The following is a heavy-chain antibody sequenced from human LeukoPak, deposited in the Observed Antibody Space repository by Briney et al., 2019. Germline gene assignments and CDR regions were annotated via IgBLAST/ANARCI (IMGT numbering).Heavy chain of an antibody. J-gene: IGHJ5*02. CDR1: GFTFSSYG. V-gene: IGHV3-30*03. Sequence: PGGSLRLSCAASGFTFSSYGMHWVRQAPGKGLEWVAVISYDGKNKYYADVVKGRFTISRDNSKNTLYLQMNSLRPEDTAVYYCASPFGTSPLFDPWGQGTLVTVSS. CDR3: ASPFGTSPLFDP. D-gene: IGHD1-1*01. CDR2: ISYDGKNK.